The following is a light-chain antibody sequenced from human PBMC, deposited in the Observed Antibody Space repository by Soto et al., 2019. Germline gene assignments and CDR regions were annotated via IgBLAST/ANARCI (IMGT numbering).Light chain of an antibody. CDR2: GAY. CDR1: QSVSSN. Sequence: EIVMTQSPATLSVSPWERATLSYRASQSVSSNLAWYQQKPGQAPRLLIHGAYTRAAGVPARFSGSGSGTEFTLTITSLQSEDIALYYCQQYNIWPPINFGQGTRLEIK. CDR3: QQYNIWPPIN. J-gene: IGKJ5*01. V-gene: IGKV3-15*01.